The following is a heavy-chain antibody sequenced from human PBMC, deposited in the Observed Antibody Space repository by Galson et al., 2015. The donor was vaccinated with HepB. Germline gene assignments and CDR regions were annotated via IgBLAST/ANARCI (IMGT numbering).Heavy chain of an antibody. V-gene: IGHV3-30-3*01. J-gene: IGHJ4*02. CDR3: ARGGGSVN. D-gene: IGHD2-15*01. CDR1: GFTFSSYA. CDR2: ISYDGSNK. Sequence: SLRLSCAASGFTFSSYAMHWVRQAPGKGLEWVAVISYDGSNKYYADSVKGRFTISRDNSKNTLYLQMNSLRAEDTAVYYCARGGGSVNWGQGTLVTVSS.